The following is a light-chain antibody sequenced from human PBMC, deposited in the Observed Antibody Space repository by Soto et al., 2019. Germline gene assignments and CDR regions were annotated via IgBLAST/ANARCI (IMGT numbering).Light chain of an antibody. V-gene: IGLV2-18*02. CDR1: SSDVGSYNR. Sequence: QSALTQPPSVSGSPGQSVTLSCTGTSSDVGSYNRVSWYQQPPGTAPKLMIYEVSNRPSGVPDRFSGSKSGNTASLTISGLQAEDEADYYCSSRTTSNTLLFGGGTKLTVL. CDR3: SSRTTSNTLL. CDR2: EVS. J-gene: IGLJ2*01.